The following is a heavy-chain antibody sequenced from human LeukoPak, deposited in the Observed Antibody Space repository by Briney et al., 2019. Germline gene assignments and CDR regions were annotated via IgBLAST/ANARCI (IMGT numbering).Heavy chain of an antibody. V-gene: IGHV3-7*01. Sequence: SGGSLRLSCAASGFSFSTYAMHWVRQAPGKGLEWVANINQDGSKQNYVDSVKGRFTVSRDNAQNSLYLQMHSLRAEDTAVYYCARDPDILLGVNFDYWGQGALVIVSS. CDR1: GFSFSTYA. J-gene: IGHJ4*02. D-gene: IGHD2-21*01. CDR3: ARDPDILLGVNFDY. CDR2: INQDGSKQ.